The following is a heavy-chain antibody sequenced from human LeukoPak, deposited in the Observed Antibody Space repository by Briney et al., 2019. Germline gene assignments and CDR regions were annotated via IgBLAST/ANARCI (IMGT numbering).Heavy chain of an antibody. J-gene: IGHJ4*02. CDR3: ARATSNWNYFDY. CDR1: GGSFSDYY. Sequence: SETLSLTCAVHGGSFSDYYWTWIRQTPGKGLEWIGEINQSGSTNCIPSLKSRVTISVDTSKNQFSLKLNSVTAADTAVYYCARATSNWNYFDYWGQGTLVTVSS. V-gene: IGHV4-34*01. D-gene: IGHD1-20*01. CDR2: INQSGST.